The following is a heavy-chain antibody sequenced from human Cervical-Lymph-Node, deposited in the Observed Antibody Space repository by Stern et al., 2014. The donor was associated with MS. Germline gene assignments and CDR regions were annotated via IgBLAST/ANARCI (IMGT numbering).Heavy chain of an antibody. CDR1: GGSISSYY. Sequence: VQLVESGPGLVKPSETLSLTCTVSGGSISSYYWSWIRQAPGKGLEWIADIYYSGHTDYNPSLQGRVTVSVDTSKNQVSLRLSSVTAADTAVYYCARGFSSSWYGGRFFNYWGQGTLVTVSS. D-gene: IGHD6-13*01. J-gene: IGHJ4*02. CDR3: ARGFSSSWYGGRFFNY. V-gene: IGHV4-59*01. CDR2: IYYSGHT.